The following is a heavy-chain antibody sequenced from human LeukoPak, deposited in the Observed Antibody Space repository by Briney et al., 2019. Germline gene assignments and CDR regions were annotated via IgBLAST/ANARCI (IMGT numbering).Heavy chain of an antibody. Sequence: GGSLRLSCAASGFTFSSDAMSWVRQAPGKGLEWVPVISGSGGSTYYAGPVKGRFTISRDNSKNTLYLQMNSMRAEDTAVYYCAKDPGGKYYYDSSGYIDYWGQGTLVTVSS. D-gene: IGHD3-22*01. J-gene: IGHJ4*02. CDR2: ISGSGGST. V-gene: IGHV3-23*01. CDR1: GFTFSSDA. CDR3: AKDPGGKYYYDSSGYIDY.